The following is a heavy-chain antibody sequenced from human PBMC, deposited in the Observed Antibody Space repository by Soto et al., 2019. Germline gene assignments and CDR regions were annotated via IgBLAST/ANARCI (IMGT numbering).Heavy chain of an antibody. J-gene: IGHJ4*02. D-gene: IGHD5-18*01. CDR3: ARSKRKNTAMVTDFDY. CDR1: GGTFSSYA. Sequence: SVKVSCKASGGTFSSYAISWVRQAPGQGLEWMGGIIPIFGTANYAQKFQGRVTITADESTSTAYMELSSLRSEDTAVYYCARSKRKNTAMVTDFDYWGQGTLVTVSS. CDR2: IIPIFGTA. V-gene: IGHV1-69*13.